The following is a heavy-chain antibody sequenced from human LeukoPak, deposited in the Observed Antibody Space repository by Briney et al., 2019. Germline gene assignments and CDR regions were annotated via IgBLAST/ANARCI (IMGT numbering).Heavy chain of an antibody. V-gene: IGHV3-64D*09. CDR1: GFTFRNYV. CDR2: INSDEGDI. D-gene: IGHD5-18*01. Sequence: PGGPVRLSCSASGFTFRNYVMHWVRQAPGKGLEFVSGINSDEGDIHYADSVKDIFIISRDNFKTTLYLQMSSLRPEDTAVYYCVVPLSGYDYGYDYWARELGSLSSQ. J-gene: IGHJ4*02. CDR3: VVPLSGYDYGYDY.